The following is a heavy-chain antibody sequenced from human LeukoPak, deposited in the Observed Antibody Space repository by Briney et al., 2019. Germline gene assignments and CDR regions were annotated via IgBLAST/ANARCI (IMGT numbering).Heavy chain of an antibody. Sequence: ASVKVSCKASGYTFTGYYMHWVRQAPGQGLEWMGWINPNSGGTNYAQKLQGRVTMTRDTSISTAYMELSRLRSDDTAVYYCARDVGTTVTTLYYFDYWGQGTLVTVSS. CDR3: ARDVGTTVTTLYYFDY. V-gene: IGHV1-2*02. CDR2: INPNSGGT. J-gene: IGHJ4*02. CDR1: GYTFTGYY. D-gene: IGHD4-17*01.